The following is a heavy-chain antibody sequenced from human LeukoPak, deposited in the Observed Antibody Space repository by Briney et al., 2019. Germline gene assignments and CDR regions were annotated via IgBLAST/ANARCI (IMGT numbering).Heavy chain of an antibody. V-gene: IGHV1-46*01. Sequence: GGSLRLSCAASGFTFSSYGMHWVRQAPGQGLEWMGIINPSGGSTSYAQKFQGRVTMTRDTSTSTVYMELSSLRSEDTAVYYCARDGIAAATVAEYFQHWGQGTLVTVSS. D-gene: IGHD6-13*01. J-gene: IGHJ1*01. CDR2: INPSGGST. CDR1: GFTFSSYG. CDR3: ARDGIAAATVAEYFQH.